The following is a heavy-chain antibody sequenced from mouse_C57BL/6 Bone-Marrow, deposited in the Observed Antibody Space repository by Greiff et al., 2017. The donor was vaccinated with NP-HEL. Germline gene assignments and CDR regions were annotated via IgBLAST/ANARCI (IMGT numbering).Heavy chain of an antibody. CDR2: INPYNGGT. CDR3: ARRRYYYGSSYAMDY. CDR1: GYTFTDYY. V-gene: IGHV1-19*01. Sequence: EVKLMESGPVLVKPGASVKMSCKASGYTFTDYYMNWVKQSHGKSLEWIGVINPYNGGTSYNQKFKGKATLTVDKSSSTAHMELNSLTSEDSAVYYCARRRYYYGSSYAMDYWGQGTSVTVSS. J-gene: IGHJ4*01. D-gene: IGHD1-1*01.